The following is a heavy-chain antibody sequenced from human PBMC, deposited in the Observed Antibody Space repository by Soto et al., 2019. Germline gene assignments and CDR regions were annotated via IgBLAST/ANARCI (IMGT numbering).Heavy chain of an antibody. D-gene: IGHD3-3*01. CDR2: ITSSGV. V-gene: IGHV3-21*01. CDR3: ARDPSGSRPDFDY. CDR1: VLTLSSYH. Sequence: PWASLPLFCAPSVLTLSSYHMNRLGQAPGKGLEWVSSITSSGVCYRDSVKGRFTISGDNAKNSLYLQMNSLRAEDTAVYYCARDPSGSRPDFDYWGQGILVTVSS. J-gene: IGHJ4*02.